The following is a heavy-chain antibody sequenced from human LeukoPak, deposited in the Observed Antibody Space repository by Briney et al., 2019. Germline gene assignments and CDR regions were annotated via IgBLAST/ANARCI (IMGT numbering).Heavy chain of an antibody. Sequence: GGSLRLSCAASGFTFSGSAMHWVRQASGKGLEWVGRIRSKANSYATAYAASVKDRFTISRDDSKNTAYLQMNSLKTEDTAVYYCTRRGSGYSGYDFDYWGQGTLVTVSS. D-gene: IGHD5-12*01. CDR2: IRSKANSYAT. CDR1: GFTFSGSA. CDR3: TRRGSGYSGYDFDY. J-gene: IGHJ4*02. V-gene: IGHV3-73*01.